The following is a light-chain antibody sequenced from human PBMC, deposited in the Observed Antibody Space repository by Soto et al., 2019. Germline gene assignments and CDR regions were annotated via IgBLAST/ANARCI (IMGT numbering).Light chain of an antibody. Sequence: IQMTQSPSSLSASVGDRVTITCRASQSISKYLNWYQQKPGKAPKLLIYAASSLHSGVPSRFSGSGSATAFTLTISSLQPEDFATYYCQQSYSDPPLTFGGGTNVEFK. CDR2: AAS. CDR3: QQSYSDPPLT. J-gene: IGKJ4*01. V-gene: IGKV1-39*01. CDR1: QSISKY.